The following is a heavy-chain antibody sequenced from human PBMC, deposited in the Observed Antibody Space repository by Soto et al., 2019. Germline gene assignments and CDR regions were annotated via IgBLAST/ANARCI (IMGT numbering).Heavy chain of an antibody. CDR1: GYTFTRFG. Sequence: CASVKVSCKASGYTFTRFGISWVRQAPGQGLEWMGWISAYNGYTKYAQYLQGRVTMTTDTSMSTAYMELRSLRSDDTAVYYCARVLENHQDSFGPDAFDIWGQGTLVTVSS. CDR3: ARVLENHQDSFGPDAFDI. J-gene: IGHJ3*02. V-gene: IGHV1-18*01. D-gene: IGHD3-22*01. CDR2: ISAYNGYT.